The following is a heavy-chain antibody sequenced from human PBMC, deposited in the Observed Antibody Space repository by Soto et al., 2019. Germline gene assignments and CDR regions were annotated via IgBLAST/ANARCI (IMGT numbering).Heavy chain of an antibody. Sequence: SETLSLTCTVSGGSLSSGDYYWSWIRQPPGKVLEWIGYIYYSGSTYYNPSLKSRVTIXXXXSXNXFXLXXXSVTXADTALYYCARAYDEYRNSPDYWGQGTLVNVSA. V-gene: IGHV4-30-4*01. CDR3: ARAYDEYRNSPDY. CDR2: IYYSGST. CDR1: GGSLSSGDYY. J-gene: IGHJ4*02. D-gene: IGHD6-6*01.